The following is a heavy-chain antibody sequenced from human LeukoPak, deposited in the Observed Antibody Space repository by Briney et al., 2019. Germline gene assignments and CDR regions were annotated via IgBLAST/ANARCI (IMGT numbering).Heavy chain of an antibody. Sequence: GGSLRLSCAASGFTFSSYALTWVRQAPGKGLEWVSAISGSSDSTLFADSVKGRFTISRDNSKNTLYLQMNSLRAEDTAVYYCAKTQRDCSSTSCSRYFGMDVWGQGTTVTVSS. V-gene: IGHV3-23*01. CDR1: GFTFSSYA. CDR2: ISGSSDST. CDR3: AKTQRDCSSTSCSRYFGMDV. D-gene: IGHD2-2*01. J-gene: IGHJ6*02.